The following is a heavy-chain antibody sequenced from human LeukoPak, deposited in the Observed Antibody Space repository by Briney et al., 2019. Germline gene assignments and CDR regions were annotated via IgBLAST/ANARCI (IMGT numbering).Heavy chain of an antibody. D-gene: IGHD3-9*01. CDR2: ITGSGGNT. Sequence: GGSLRPSCAASGFTFSNYAMSWVRQAPGKGLEWVSAITGSGGNTYYADSVKGRFTISRDNSKNTVFLQMNSLRAEDTAVYYCAKWGDYDVLTGYYVSDYWGQGTLVTISS. V-gene: IGHV3-23*01. CDR3: AKWGDYDVLTGYYVSDY. CDR1: GFTFSNYA. J-gene: IGHJ4*02.